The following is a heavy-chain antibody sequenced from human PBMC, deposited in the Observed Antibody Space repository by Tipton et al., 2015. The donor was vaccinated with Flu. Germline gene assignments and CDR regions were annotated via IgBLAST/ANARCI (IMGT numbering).Heavy chain of an antibody. V-gene: IGHV4-38-2*02. CDR3: AREGPYSSAWYGLDAFDI. J-gene: IGHJ3*02. CDR2: VHQTGNT. Sequence: TLSLTCSVSGDSIGSRYFWGWIRQPPGKGLEWIGNVHQTGNTYYNPSLRGRVTIAVDRPKNQFSLRLTSVTAADTAVYYCAREGPYSSAWYGLDAFDIWGQGTMVTVSS. CDR1: GDSIGSRYF. D-gene: IGHD6-19*01.